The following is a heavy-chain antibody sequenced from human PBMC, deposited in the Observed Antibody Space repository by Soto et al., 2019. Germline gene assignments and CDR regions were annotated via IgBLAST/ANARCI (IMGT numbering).Heavy chain of an antibody. V-gene: IGHV3-30*18. J-gene: IGHJ4*02. CDR3: AKGGRQWLVTSDFNY. CDR2: VSHDGRNT. Sequence: VQLVESGGGVVQPGRSLRLSCAASGFTFSDYAMHWVRKAPGKGLGGVAVVSHDGRNTHYADSVKGRFTISRDSSKNTVSLEMTSLRAEDTAVYYCAKGGRQWLVTSDFNYWGQGALVTVSS. CDR1: GFTFSDYA. D-gene: IGHD6-19*01.